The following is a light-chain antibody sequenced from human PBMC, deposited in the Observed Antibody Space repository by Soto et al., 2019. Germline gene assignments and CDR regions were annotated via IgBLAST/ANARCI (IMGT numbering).Light chain of an antibody. V-gene: IGKV3-15*01. CDR2: GAS. CDR1: QSVGSH. Sequence: EIVMTQSPATLSVSPGERATLSCRASQSVGSHLAWYQQRPGQAPRLLIYGASYRATGIPARFSGSGSGTDFTLTISSLQSEDFAVYYCQQYDNWPPFTVGPGTKVDSK. CDR3: QQYDNWPPFT. J-gene: IGKJ3*01.